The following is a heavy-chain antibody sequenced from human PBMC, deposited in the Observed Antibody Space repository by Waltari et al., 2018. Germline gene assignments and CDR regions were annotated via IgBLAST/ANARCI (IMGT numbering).Heavy chain of an antibody. Sequence: QVQLQLWGAGLLKPSETLSLTCAVYGRSFRDYYWTWIRQPPGMGLEWIGEIKHTGNTNYNPSLKSRVTLSIDTSKSQISLNLRSVTAADTAVYYCARPLPVGGYYWDLWAQGTLVTVSS. V-gene: IGHV4-34*01. J-gene: IGHJ5*02. CDR2: IKHTGNT. CDR1: GRSFRDYY. D-gene: IGHD3-22*01. CDR3: ARPLPVGGYYWDL.